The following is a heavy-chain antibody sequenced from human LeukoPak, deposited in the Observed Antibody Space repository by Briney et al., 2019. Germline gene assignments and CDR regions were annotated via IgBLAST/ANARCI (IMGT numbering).Heavy chain of an antibody. CDR3: ARDVRGGYHDY. V-gene: IGHV3-48*03. Sequence: GGSLRLSCAASGFTFSNYEMNWVRQAPGKGLEWVSYISSSGSNTYYADSVKGRFTISKDNAKNTLYLHMNSLRAEDTALYYCARDVRGGYHDYWGQGTLVTVSS. CDR2: ISSSGSNT. J-gene: IGHJ4*02. CDR1: GFTFSNYE. D-gene: IGHD5-18*01.